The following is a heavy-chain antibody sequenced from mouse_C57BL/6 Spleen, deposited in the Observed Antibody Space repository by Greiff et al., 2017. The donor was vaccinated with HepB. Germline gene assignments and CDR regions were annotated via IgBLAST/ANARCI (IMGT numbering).Heavy chain of an antibody. CDR1: GYTFTSYW. CDR2: IYPGSGST. V-gene: IGHV1-55*01. Sequence: QVQLKQPGAELVKPGASVKMSCKASGYTFTSYWITWVKQRPGQGLEWIGDIYPGSGSTNYNEKFKSKATLTVDTSSSTAYMQLSSLTSEDSAVYYCARGMDDYAVGFAYWGQGTLVTVSA. CDR3: ARGMDDYAVGFAY. D-gene: IGHD2-4*01. J-gene: IGHJ3*01.